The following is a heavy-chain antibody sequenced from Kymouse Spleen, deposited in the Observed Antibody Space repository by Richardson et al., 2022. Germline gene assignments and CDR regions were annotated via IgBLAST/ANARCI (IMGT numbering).Heavy chain of an antibody. V-gene: IGHV3-21*03. D-gene: IGHD3-10*01. J-gene: IGHJ4*02. CDR1: GFTFSSYS. Sequence: EVQLVESGGGLVKPGGSLRLSCAASGFTFSSYSMNWVRQAPGKGLEWVSSISSSSSYIYYADSVKGRFTISRDNAKNSLYLQMNSLRAEDTAVYYCARGPHYYGSGSYDDYWGQGTLVTVSS. CDR3: ARGPHYYGSGSYDDY. CDR2: ISSSSSYI.